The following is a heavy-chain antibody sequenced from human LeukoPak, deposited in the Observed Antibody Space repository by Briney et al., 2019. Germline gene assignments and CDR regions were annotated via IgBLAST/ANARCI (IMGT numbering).Heavy chain of an antibody. CDR1: GFILSNHW. J-gene: IGHJ6*02. CDR2: MNKDGSEK. D-gene: IGHD1/OR15-1a*01. CDR3: ARNNDMDV. Sequence: PGGSLRLSCAASGFILSNHWMTWVRQAPGKGPEWVANMNKDGSEKYYVDSVKGRFTISRDTAKNSLYLQMNNLRVEDTALYYRARNNDMDVWGQGTTVVVSS. V-gene: IGHV3-7*03.